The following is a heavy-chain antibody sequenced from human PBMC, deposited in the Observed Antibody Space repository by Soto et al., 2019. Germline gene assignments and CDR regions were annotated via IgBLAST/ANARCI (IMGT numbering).Heavy chain of an antibody. Sequence: QVQLQQWGAGLLKPSETLSLTCAVYGGSFSGYYWSWIRQPPGKGLEWIGEINHSGSTNYNPSLKSRVTISVDTSKNQCSLKLSSVTAADTAVYYCARIGRDSNYFRENWFDPWGQGTLVTVSS. J-gene: IGHJ5*02. CDR3: ARIGRDSNYFRENWFDP. CDR2: INHSGST. CDR1: GGSFSGYY. V-gene: IGHV4-34*01. D-gene: IGHD4-4*01.